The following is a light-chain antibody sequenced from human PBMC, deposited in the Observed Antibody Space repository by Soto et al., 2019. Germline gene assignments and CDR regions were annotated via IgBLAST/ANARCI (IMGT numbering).Light chain of an antibody. CDR1: SSDVGHYNY. CDR2: DVN. V-gene: IGLV2-14*01. J-gene: IGLJ2*01. Sequence: QSALTQPASVSGSPGQSITISCTGTSSDVGHYNYVSWYQQHPGKAPKLMIYDVNTRPSGVSNRFSGSKSGNTASLTISGLQAEDEADYYCCSYTSSSTRIFGGGTKLTVL. CDR3: CSYTSSSTRI.